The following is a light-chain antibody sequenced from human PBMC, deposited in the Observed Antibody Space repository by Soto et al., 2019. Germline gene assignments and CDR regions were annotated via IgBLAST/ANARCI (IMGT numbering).Light chain of an antibody. CDR3: MQTVQTPLT. CDR1: QSPLNGGDHF. J-gene: IGKJ4*01. CDR2: VGS. Sequence: ILMTQSPLSLPATPGEPASISCRSSQSPLNGGDHFLDWYLQKPGQSPQLLIYVGSTRASGVPDRFSGSGSATDFTLNITRVEAEDVGVYYCMQTVQTPLTFGGGTRVEIK. V-gene: IGKV2-28*01.